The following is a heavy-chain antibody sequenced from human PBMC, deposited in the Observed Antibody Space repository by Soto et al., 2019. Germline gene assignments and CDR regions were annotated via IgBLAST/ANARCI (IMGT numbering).Heavy chain of an antibody. CDR2: ISYDGSNK. J-gene: IGHJ4*02. D-gene: IGHD3-3*01. V-gene: IGHV3-30*18. CDR3: AKVRSPFYDFWSGYVDY. Sequence: GGSLRLSCAASGFTFSSYGMHWVRQAPGKGLEWVAVISYDGSNKYYADSVKGRFTISRDNSKNTLYLQMNSLRAEDTAVYYCAKVRSPFYDFWSGYVDYWGQGTLVTVSS. CDR1: GFTFSSYG.